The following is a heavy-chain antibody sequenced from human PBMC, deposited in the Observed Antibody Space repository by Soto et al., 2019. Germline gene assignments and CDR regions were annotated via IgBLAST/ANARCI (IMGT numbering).Heavy chain of an antibody. V-gene: IGHV1-69*12. Sequence: QVQLVQSGAEVKKPGSSVKVSCKASGGTFSSYAITWVRQAPGQGLEWMGGIIPIFGTANYAQKFQGRVTITAAASTSTASMERSRLRSEDPAVYYCARDRGPSSGYYPYWFDPWGQGPLVTVSS. CDR1: GGTFSSYA. J-gene: IGHJ5*02. D-gene: IGHD3-22*01. CDR3: ARDRGPSSGYYPYWFDP. CDR2: IIPIFGTA.